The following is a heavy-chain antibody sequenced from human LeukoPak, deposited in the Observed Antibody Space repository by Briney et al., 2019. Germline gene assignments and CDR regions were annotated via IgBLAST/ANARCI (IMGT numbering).Heavy chain of an antibody. CDR3: ARGNSVAGTDISY. CDR1: GFTFSTYS. Sequence: GGSLGLSCAASGFTFSTYSMNWARQAPGKGLEWVSSISSSSGYIYYADSVKGRFTISRDNAKNSLYLQMNSLRAEDTAVYYCARGNSVAGTDISYWGQGTLVTVSS. V-gene: IGHV3-21*01. J-gene: IGHJ4*02. D-gene: IGHD6-19*01. CDR2: ISSSSGYI.